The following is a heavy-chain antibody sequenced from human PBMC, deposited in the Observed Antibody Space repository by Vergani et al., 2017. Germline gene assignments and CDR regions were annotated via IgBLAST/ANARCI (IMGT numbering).Heavy chain of an antibody. CDR2: IRSDESRR. CDR3: AKEGGGYCSGGTCYPEY. D-gene: IGHD2-15*01. Sequence: QVQLVESGGNVVRPGESLRLSCETSGFNFKSYGMHWVRQAPGKGLEWVASIRSDESRRYYGDSMEGPFTISRDNSKNTLYLQMKSLRPEDTAVYYCAKEGGGYCSGGTCYPEYWGQGTLVIVSS. CDR1: GFNFKSYG. J-gene: IGHJ4*03. V-gene: IGHV3-30*02.